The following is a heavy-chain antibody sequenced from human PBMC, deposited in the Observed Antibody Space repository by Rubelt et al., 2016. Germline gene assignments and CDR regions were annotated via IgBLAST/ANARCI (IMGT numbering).Heavy chain of an antibody. CDR2: IYYSGST. Sequence: QVQLQESGPGLVKPSETLSLTCTVSGGSISSSSYYWGWIRQPPGKGLEWIGSIYYSGSTYYNPAAKRWFTLSVATSKNQVALKLSSVTAADTAVYYCAILVYDFWSGYYFDYWGQGTLVTVSS. J-gene: IGHJ4*02. CDR1: GGSISSSSYY. CDR3: AILVYDFWSGYYFDY. D-gene: IGHD3-3*01. V-gene: IGHV4-39*01.